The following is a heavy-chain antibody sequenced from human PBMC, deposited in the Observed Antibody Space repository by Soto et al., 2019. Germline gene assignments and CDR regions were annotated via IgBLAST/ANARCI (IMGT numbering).Heavy chain of an antibody. Sequence: GGSLRLSCAASGFTFSSYAMSWVRQAPGKGLEWVSAISGSGGSTYYADSVKGRFTISRDNSKNTLYLQMNSLRAEDTAVYYCAKGSGYDILTGRNWFDPWGQGTLVTVSS. CDR1: GFTFSSYA. V-gene: IGHV3-23*01. J-gene: IGHJ5*02. D-gene: IGHD3-9*01. CDR2: ISGSGGST. CDR3: AKGSGYDILTGRNWFDP.